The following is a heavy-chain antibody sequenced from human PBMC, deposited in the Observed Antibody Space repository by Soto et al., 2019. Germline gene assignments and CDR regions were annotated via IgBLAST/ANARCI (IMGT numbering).Heavy chain of an antibody. CDR3: ARGRYGDY. CDR2: ISAHNGNT. Sequence: QVHLVQSGAEVKKPGASVKVSCKGSGYGFTTYGITWVRQAPGQGLEWMAWISAHNGNTNYAQKLQGRVTVTRDTSTRTSYMELSSLRSDDPAVYYCARGRYGDYWGQGALVTGSS. J-gene: IGHJ4*02. CDR1: GYGFTTYG. D-gene: IGHD1-1*01. V-gene: IGHV1-18*01.